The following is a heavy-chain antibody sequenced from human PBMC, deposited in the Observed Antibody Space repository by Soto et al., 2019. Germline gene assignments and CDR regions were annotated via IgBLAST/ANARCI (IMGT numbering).Heavy chain of an antibody. V-gene: IGHV3-30*18. CDR3: AKGSTAMTYFDY. CDR2: ISYDGSNK. J-gene: IGHJ4*02. Sequence: QVQLVESGGGVVQPGGSLRLSCAASGFTFSSYGMHWVRQAPGKGLEWVAVISYDGSNKYYADSVKVRFTISRDNSKNTLYLQMNSLRAEDTAVYYCAKGSTAMTYFDYWGQGTLVTVSS. D-gene: IGHD5-18*01. CDR1: GFTFSSYG.